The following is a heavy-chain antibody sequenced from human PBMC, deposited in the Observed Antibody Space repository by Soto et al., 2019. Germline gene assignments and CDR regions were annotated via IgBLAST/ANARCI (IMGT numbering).Heavy chain of an antibody. CDR3: ARVTGYYYDSSGFIVGYYYGMDV. CDR2: ISAYNGNT. V-gene: IGHV1-18*01. D-gene: IGHD3-22*01. CDR1: CYTFTSYG. J-gene: IGHJ6*02. Sequence: SVKVSFKASCYTFTSYGISWVRQAPGQGLEWMGWISAYNGNTNYAQKLQGRVTMTTDTSTSTAYMELRSLRSDDTAVYYCARVTGYYYDSSGFIVGYYYGMDVWGQGTTVTVSS.